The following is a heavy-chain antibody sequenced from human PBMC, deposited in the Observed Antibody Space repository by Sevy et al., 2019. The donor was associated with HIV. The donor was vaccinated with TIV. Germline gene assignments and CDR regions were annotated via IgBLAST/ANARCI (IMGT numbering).Heavy chain of an antibody. V-gene: IGHV3-15*01. CDR2: IKSKIDGATR. Sequence: GGSLRLSCAASGFTFSNAWMSWVRQAPGKGLELVGRIKSKIDGATRDLAAPVKGRITISRDDSRNTLYLQMNSLKTEDTGVYYCATGLGKSDFDYWGQGTLVTVSS. J-gene: IGHJ4*02. CDR1: GFTFSNAW. D-gene: IGHD3-9*01. CDR3: ATGLGKSDFDY.